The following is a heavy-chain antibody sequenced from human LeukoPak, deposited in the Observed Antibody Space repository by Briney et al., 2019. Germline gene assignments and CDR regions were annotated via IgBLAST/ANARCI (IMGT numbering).Heavy chain of an antibody. CDR2: IKGDGSST. D-gene: IGHD6-13*01. V-gene: IGHV3-74*01. CDR3: ARGASTWYGY. J-gene: IGHJ4*02. CDR1: GFTFSTYW. Sequence: PGGSLRLSCAASGFTFSTYWMHWVRQAPGKGLVWVSRIKGDGSSTSYADSVKGRFTISRDNANNTLYLQMNSLRAEDTATYYCARGASTWYGYWGQGILVTVSS.